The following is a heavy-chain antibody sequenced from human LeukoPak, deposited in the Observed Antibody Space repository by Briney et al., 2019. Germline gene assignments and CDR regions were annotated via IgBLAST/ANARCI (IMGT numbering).Heavy chain of an antibody. CDR3: ARVQKWPYYYDSSGYSDY. Sequence: ASVKVSCKASGYTFTSYGISWVRRAPGQGLEWMGWISAYNGNTNYAQKLQGRVTMTTDTSTSTAYMELRSLRSDDTVVYYCARVQKWPYYYDSSGYSDYWGQGTLVTVSS. J-gene: IGHJ4*02. V-gene: IGHV1-18*01. CDR1: GYTFTSYG. CDR2: ISAYNGNT. D-gene: IGHD3-22*01.